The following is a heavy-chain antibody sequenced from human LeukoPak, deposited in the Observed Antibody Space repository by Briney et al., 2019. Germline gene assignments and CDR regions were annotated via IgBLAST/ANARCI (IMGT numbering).Heavy chain of an antibody. CDR1: GASISAYY. J-gene: IGHJ5*02. Sequence: PSETLSLTCNVSGASISAYYWAWIRQPPGKRLEWIGYAYYSGSAKYNPSLKSRVTISVDTSKNQFSLRLTSASAADTAVYYCARWAAMITFGGVLFDPWGQGTLVTVSS. CDR3: ARWAAMITFGGVLFDP. V-gene: IGHV4-59*01. D-gene: IGHD3-16*01. CDR2: AYYSGSA.